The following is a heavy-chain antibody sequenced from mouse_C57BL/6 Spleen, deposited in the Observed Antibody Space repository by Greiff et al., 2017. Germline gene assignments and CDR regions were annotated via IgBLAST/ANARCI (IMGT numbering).Heavy chain of an antibody. CDR1: GYTFTDYY. CDR2: INPNNGGT. V-gene: IGHV1-26*01. CDR3: ARKTYAMDY. J-gene: IGHJ4*01. Sequence: VQLQQSGPELVKPGASVKISCKASGYTFTDYYMNWVKQSHGKSLEWIGDINPNNGGTSYNQKFKGKATLTVDKSSSTAYIELRSLTSEDSAVYYCARKTYAMDYWGQGTSVTVSS.